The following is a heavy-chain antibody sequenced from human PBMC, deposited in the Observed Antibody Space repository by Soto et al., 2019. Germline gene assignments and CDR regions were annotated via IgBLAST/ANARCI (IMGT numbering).Heavy chain of an antibody. J-gene: IGHJ4*02. CDR2: IYYSGST. D-gene: IGHD6-19*01. V-gene: IGHV4-61*01. CDR3: ARYSSGWYDVSY. CDR1: GGSVSSGSYY. Sequence: QVQLQESGPGLVKPSETLSLTCTVSGGSVSSGSYYWSWIRQPPGKGLEWIGYIYYSGSTNYTPSLKSRVTISVDTSKNQFSLKLNSVTAADTAVYYCARYSSGWYDVSYWGQGTLVTVSS.